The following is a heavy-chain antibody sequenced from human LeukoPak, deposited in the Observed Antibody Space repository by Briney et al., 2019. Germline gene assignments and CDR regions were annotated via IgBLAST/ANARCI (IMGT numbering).Heavy chain of an antibody. V-gene: IGHV4-59*12. Sequence: SETLSLTCTVSGGSISSYYWNWIRQPPGKGLEWIGYIYSTGRIDYNPSLKSRVTISVDTSKNQFSLKLSSVTAADTAVYYCARSRDGFDYWGQGTLVTVSS. CDR2: IYSTGRI. CDR3: ARSRDGFDY. D-gene: IGHD5-24*01. J-gene: IGHJ4*02. CDR1: GGSISSYY.